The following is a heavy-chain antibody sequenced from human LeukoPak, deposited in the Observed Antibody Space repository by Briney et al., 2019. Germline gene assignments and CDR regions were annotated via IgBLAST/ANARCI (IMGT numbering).Heavy chain of an antibody. V-gene: IGHV3-30*04. CDR1: GFSFSRYG. CDR2: ISFDGNTK. J-gene: IGHJ3*01. CDR3: ARDRGEDDYDNSGSLYDGFDL. D-gene: IGHD3-22*01. Sequence: PGGSLSLSCATSGFSFSRYGFHWVRQAPGKGLEWVAVISFDGNTKYYSDSVRGRMTIFRDNSKNTLYLQMNSLRPEDTSVYYCARDRGEDDYDNSGSLYDGFDLWGQGTMVIVSA.